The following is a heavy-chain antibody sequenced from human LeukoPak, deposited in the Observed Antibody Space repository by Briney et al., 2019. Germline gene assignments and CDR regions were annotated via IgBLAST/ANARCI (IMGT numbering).Heavy chain of an antibody. CDR3: ARDFPLMVRGVPLYYYYGMDV. J-gene: IGHJ6*02. Sequence: GGSLRLSCAASGFTFSSYAMHWARQAPGKGLEWVAVISYDGSNKYYADSVKGRFTISRDNAKNSLYLQMNSLRAEDTAVYYCARDFPLMVRGVPLYYYYGMDVWGQGTTVTVSS. V-gene: IGHV3-30*04. CDR1: GFTFSSYA. CDR2: ISYDGSNK. D-gene: IGHD3-10*01.